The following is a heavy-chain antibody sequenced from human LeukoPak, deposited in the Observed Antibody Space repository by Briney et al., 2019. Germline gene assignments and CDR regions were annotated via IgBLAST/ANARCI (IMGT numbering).Heavy chain of an antibody. CDR2: ISSSSSYI. Sequence: GGSLRLSCAASGFTFSSYSMIWVRQAPGKGLEWVSSISSSSSYIYYADSVKGRFTISRDNAKNSLYLQMNSLRAEDTAVYYCARSRGYCSGGSCSDNWFDPWGQGTLVTVSS. J-gene: IGHJ5*02. V-gene: IGHV3-21*01. CDR3: ARSRGYCSGGSCSDNWFDP. D-gene: IGHD2-15*01. CDR1: GFTFSSYS.